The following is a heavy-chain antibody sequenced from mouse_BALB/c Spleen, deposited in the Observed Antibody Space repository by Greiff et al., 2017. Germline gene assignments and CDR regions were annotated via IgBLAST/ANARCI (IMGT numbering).Heavy chain of an antibody. J-gene: IGHJ4*01. CDR3: ARGGYDGAMDY. CDR1: GFTFSSYG. Sequence: EVNVVESGGGLVQPGGSLKLSCAASGFTFSSYGMSWVRQTPDKRLELVATINSNGGSTYYPDSVKGRFTISRDNAKNTLYLQMSSLKSEDTAMYYCARGGYDGAMDYWGQGTSVTVSS. CDR2: INSNGGST. V-gene: IGHV5-6-3*01. D-gene: IGHD2-14*01.